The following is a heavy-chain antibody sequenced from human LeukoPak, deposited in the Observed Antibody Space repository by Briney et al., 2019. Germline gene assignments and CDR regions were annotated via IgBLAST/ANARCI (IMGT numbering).Heavy chain of an antibody. Sequence: GGSLRLSCAASGFTFSSYSMNWVRQAPGKGLEWVAVISYDGSNKYYADSVKGRFTISRDNSKNTLYLQMNSLRAEDTAVYYCARAPDKFYFDYWGQGTLVTVSS. J-gene: IGHJ4*02. V-gene: IGHV3-30*03. CDR2: ISYDGSNK. CDR3: ARAPDKFYFDY. CDR1: GFTFSSYS.